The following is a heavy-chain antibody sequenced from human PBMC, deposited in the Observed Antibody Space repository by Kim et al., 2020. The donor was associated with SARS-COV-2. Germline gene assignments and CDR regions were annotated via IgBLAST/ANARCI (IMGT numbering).Heavy chain of an antibody. J-gene: IGHJ4*02. CDR3: ARGYSYGYGHFDY. V-gene: IGHV4-39*01. D-gene: IGHD5-18*01. CDR1: GGSISSSSYY. CDR2: IYYSGST. Sequence: SETLSLTCTVSGGSISSSSYYWGWIRQPPGKGLEWIGSIYYSGSTYYNPSLKSRVTISVDTSKNQFSLKLSSVTAADTAVYYCARGYSYGYGHFDYWGQGTLVTVSS.